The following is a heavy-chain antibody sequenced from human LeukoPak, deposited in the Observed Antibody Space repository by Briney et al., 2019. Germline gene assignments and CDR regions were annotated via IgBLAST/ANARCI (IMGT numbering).Heavy chain of an antibody. V-gene: IGHV4-61*02. D-gene: IGHD5-24*01. CDR3: ARGGDGYNYFDY. CDR2: IYNSGTT. Sequence: SETLSLTCAVSGGSISGGNHYWIWIRDPAGEGLVWIGRIYNSGTTIHNPSLKSRVTISVDTSKSQFSLKLTSVTAADTAVYYCARGGDGYNYFDYWGRGTLVTVSS. CDR1: GGSISGGNHY. J-gene: IGHJ4*02.